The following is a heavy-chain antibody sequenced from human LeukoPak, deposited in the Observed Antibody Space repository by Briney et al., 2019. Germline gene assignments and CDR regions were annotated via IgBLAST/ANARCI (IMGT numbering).Heavy chain of an antibody. CDR2: IIPISGTT. CDR3: ARGGAYCSGGSCPWTY. CDR1: GGTFSIYA. V-gene: IGHV1-69*01. J-gene: IGHJ4*02. Sequence: ASVKVSCKASGGTFSIYAISWVRQAPGQGLEWMGGIIPISGTTNYAQKLQGRVTITSDESTTTAYMELSNLRSEDTAVYYCARGGAYCSGGSCPWTYWGQGTLVTVSS. D-gene: IGHD2-15*01.